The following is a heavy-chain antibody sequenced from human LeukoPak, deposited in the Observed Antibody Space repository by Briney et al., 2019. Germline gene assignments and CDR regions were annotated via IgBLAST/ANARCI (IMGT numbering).Heavy chain of an antibody. J-gene: IGHJ5*02. CDR1: GFTFSSYE. V-gene: IGHV3-48*03. Sequence: GGSLRLSCAASGFTFSSYEMNWVRQAPGKGLEWISYISSDGTTTYYADSVKGRFTISRDNAKNSLSLQMNSLRAEDTAVYYCARDNGYSYGLLAEGWFDPWGQGTLVTVSS. CDR3: ARDNGYSYGLLAEGWFDP. CDR2: ISSDGTTT. D-gene: IGHD5-18*01.